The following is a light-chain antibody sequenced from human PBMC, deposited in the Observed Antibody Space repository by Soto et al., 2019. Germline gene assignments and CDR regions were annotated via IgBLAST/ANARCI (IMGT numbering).Light chain of an antibody. CDR3: FSYAGSSTLV. CDR1: SSDVGSYNL. CDR2: EGS. J-gene: IGLJ2*01. Sequence: QSALTQPASVSGSPGQSITISCTGTSSDVGSYNLVSWYQQHPGKAPKLMIYEGSKRPSGVSNRFSGSKSGNTASLTISGLQAEDEADYSCFSYAGSSTLVFGGGTNLTVL. V-gene: IGLV2-23*01.